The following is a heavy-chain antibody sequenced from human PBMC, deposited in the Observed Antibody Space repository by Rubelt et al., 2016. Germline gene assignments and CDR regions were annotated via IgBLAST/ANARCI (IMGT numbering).Heavy chain of an antibody. D-gene: IGHD6-19*01. CDR3: ARESSSGWYIDY. J-gene: IGHJ4*02. Sequence: QVQLVQSGAEVKKPGASVKVSCKASGYTFTGYYMHWVRQAPGQGLEWVGRINPNSGGTNYAQKLQGRVTMTRDTSITTAYMELSRLRSDDTDVFYCARESSSGWYIDYWGQGTLVTVSS. V-gene: IGHV1-2*05. CDR2: INPNSGGT. CDR1: GYTFTGYY.